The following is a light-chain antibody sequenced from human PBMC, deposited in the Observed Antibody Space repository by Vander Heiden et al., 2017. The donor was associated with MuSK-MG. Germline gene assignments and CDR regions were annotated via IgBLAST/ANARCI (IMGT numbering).Light chain of an antibody. V-gene: IGLV2-14*01. CDR1: SSDVVGYND. CDR2: DDS. J-gene: IGLJ2*01. CDR3: QVCDSSSDHMV. Sequence: QSALTQPGVVSRSPGHSITISCTGTSSDVVGYNDVSWYQQQPGKAPKLMVYDDSNRPSGVPERFSGSKSGNTATLTISGVEAGDEADYYCQVCDSSSDHMVFGGGTKLTVL.